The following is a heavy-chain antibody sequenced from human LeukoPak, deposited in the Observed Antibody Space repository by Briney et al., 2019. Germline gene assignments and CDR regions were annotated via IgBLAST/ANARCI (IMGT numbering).Heavy chain of an antibody. V-gene: IGHV4-59*01. J-gene: IGHJ4*02. CDR3: ARDLGYDSSGYYFDY. CDR1: GGSISSYY. CDR2: IYYSGST. Sequence: KTSETLSRTCTVSGGSISSYYWSWIRQPPGKGLEWIGYIYYSGSTNYNPSLKSRVTISVDTSKNQFSLKLSSVTAADTAVYYCARDLGYDSSGYYFDYWGQGTLVTVSS. D-gene: IGHD3-22*01.